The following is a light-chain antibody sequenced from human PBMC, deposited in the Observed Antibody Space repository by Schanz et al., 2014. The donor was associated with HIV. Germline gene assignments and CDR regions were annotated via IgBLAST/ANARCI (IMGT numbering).Light chain of an antibody. CDR2: YDS. CDR1: NIGSKS. V-gene: IGLV3-21*01. J-gene: IGLJ2*01. CDR3: QVWESGSAL. Sequence: SYELTQPPSVSVAPGKTAMITCGGNNIGSKSVHWYQQKPGQAPVLVIYYDSDRPSGIPERFSGSNSGNTATLAISGVEAGDEADYYCQVWESGSALFGGGTKLTVL.